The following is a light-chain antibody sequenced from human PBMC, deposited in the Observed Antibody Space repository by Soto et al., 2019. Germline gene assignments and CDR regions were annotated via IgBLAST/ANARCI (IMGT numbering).Light chain of an antibody. Sequence: QSVLTQPASVSGSPGQSITISCTGTSSDVGGYNYVSWYQQHPGKAPKLMIYDVSNRPSGVSNRFSGSKSGNTASLTISGLQAEVEADYYCSSYTSSSTQVFGTGTKLTVL. CDR3: SSYTSSSTQV. V-gene: IGLV2-14*01. CDR2: DVS. J-gene: IGLJ1*01. CDR1: SSDVGGYNY.